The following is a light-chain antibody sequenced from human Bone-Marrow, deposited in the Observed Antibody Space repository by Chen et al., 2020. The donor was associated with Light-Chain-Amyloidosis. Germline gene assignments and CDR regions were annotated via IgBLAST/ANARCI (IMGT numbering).Light chain of an antibody. CDR2: DDN. J-gene: IGLJ1*01. CDR3: QVWDSSSDHYV. V-gene: IGLV3-21*04. CDR1: NIGSKS. Sequence: SYVLTQPPSVSVAPGKTARITCGGNNIGSKSVHWYQQKPGQAPVLIISDDNDRPSGMPERFAGCNAGNTATLTSSRVEAGDEAYYYCQVWDSSSDHYVFGTGTKVTVL.